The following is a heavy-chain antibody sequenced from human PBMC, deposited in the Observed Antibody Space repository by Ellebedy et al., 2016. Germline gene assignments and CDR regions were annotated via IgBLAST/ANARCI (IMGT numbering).Heavy chain of an antibody. CDR1: GGSISSYY. CDR2: IYYSGST. V-gene: IGHV4-59*12. Sequence: SETLSLTCTVSGGSISSYYWSWIRQPPGKGLEWIGYIYYSGSTYYNPSLKNRVTVSVDTSKNQFSLKLNSVTAADTAVYYCARERYSGSYYGYWGQGTLVTVSS. CDR3: ARERYSGSYYGY. J-gene: IGHJ4*02. D-gene: IGHD1-26*01.